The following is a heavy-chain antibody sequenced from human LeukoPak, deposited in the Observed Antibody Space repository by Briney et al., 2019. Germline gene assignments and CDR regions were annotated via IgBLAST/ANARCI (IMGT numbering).Heavy chain of an antibody. CDR2: IYTSGST. V-gene: IGHV4-4*07. CDR1: GGSISSYY. D-gene: IGHD4-23*01. Sequence: SETLSLTCTVSGGSISSYYWSWIRQPAGKGLEWIGRIYTSGSTNYNPSLKSRVTMSVDTSKNQFSLKLSSVTAADTAVYYCASSLGSYGGSTLKYYYYYYMDVWGKGTTVTVSS. J-gene: IGHJ6*03. CDR3: ASSLGSYGGSTLKYYYYYYMDV.